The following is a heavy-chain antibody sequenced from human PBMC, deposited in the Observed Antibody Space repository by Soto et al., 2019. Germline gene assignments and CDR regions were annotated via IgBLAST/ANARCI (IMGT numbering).Heavy chain of an antibody. CDR3: ARRDSGGFYRFFDS. D-gene: IGHD2-15*01. V-gene: IGHV1-69*06. CDR1: GGSLSTNP. CDR2: TGSGTGPG. J-gene: IGHJ4*02. Sequence: SVKVSCKASGGSLSTNPISWVRQAPGQGLEWMGGTGSGTGPGNHAQKFQGRLTVTADKSTSTVYMELTNLSSEDTAVYYCARRDSGGFYRFFDSWGQGALVTVSS.